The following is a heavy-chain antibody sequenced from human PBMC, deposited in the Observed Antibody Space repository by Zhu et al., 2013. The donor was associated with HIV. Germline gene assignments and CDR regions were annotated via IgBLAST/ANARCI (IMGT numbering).Heavy chain of an antibody. Sequence: VQLVESGGGLVKPGGSLRLSCAASGFTFSSYSMNWVRQAPGKGLEWVSSISSSSSYIYYADSVKGRFTISRDNAKNSLYLQMNSLRAEDTAVYYCARVEDCSGGSCYLDYWGQGTPGSPSPQ. V-gene: IGHV3-21*01. J-gene: IGHJ4*02. CDR3: ARVEDCSGGSCYLDY. CDR2: ISSSSSYI. D-gene: IGHD2-15*01. CDR1: GFTFSSYS.